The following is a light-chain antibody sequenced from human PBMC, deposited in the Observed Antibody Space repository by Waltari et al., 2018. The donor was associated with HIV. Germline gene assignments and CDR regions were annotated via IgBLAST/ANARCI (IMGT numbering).Light chain of an antibody. CDR2: SNT. Sequence: QSVLTQPPSASGTPGQRVTISCSGSSSNIGNNAVSWYQQFPGTAPKLLIYSNTQRPSGVPDRFSGSNPGTSASLAISGLQSEDEANYYCETLDDNLNGPVFGGGTKLTVL. CDR3: ETLDDNLNGPV. V-gene: IGLV1-44*01. J-gene: IGLJ2*01. CDR1: SSNIGNNA.